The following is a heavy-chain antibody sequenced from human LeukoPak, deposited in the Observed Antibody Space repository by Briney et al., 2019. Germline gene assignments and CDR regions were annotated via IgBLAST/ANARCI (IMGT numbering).Heavy chain of an antibody. CDR1: GFTFSSYG. CDR2: MSYDGSNK. Sequence: GGSLRLSCAASGFTFSSYGMHWVRQAPGEGLEWVAFMSYDGSNKYYADSVKGRFTISRDHSKNTLYLQMNSLRAEDTAVYYCAKSYSSGWYYFDYWGQGTLVTVSS. V-gene: IGHV3-30*18. CDR3: AKSYSSGWYYFDY. D-gene: IGHD6-19*01. J-gene: IGHJ4*02.